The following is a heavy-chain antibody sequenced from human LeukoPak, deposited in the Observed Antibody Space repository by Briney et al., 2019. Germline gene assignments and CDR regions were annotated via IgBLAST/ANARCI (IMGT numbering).Heavy chain of an antibody. Sequence: GGSLRLSCAASGFTFDDYTMSWVRQAPGKGLQCVSGINWNGGSTGYVDSVKGRFTISRDNAKNSLYLQMNSLRAEDTALYYCARDWFTRLGELSPDRAFDYWGQGTLVTVSS. CDR2: INWNGGST. CDR3: ARDWFTRLGELSPDRAFDY. V-gene: IGHV3-20*04. J-gene: IGHJ4*02. D-gene: IGHD3-16*02. CDR1: GFTFDDYT.